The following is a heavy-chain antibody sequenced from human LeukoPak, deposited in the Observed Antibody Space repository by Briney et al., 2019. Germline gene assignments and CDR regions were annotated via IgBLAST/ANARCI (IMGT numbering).Heavy chain of an antibody. J-gene: IGHJ4*02. V-gene: IGHV3-15*01. Sequence: GGSLRLSCAGSGFTFSDFWMTWVRQAPGKGLEWVGRIKSKTDGGTTDYAAPVKGRFTISRDDSKNTLYLQMNSLKTEDTAVYYCTTDCYYGSGSYYPPDYWGQGTLVTVSS. CDR2: IKSKTDGGTT. CDR3: TTDCYYGSGSYYPPDY. D-gene: IGHD3-10*01. CDR1: GFTFSDFW.